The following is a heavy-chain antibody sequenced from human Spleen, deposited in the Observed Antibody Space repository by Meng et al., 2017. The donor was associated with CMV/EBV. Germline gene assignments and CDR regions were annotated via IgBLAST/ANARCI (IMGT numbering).Heavy chain of an antibody. Sequence: ASVKVSCKTSGFSFTIYHMHWVRQAPGQGLEWMGWINPKSGDINYAQKFQGRVTMTSDTSIRTIYMELSRLTFDDTAVYYCARGGGYCSKTACLNWFDSWGRGTLVTVSS. CDR2: INPKSGDI. CDR1: GFSFTIYH. J-gene: IGHJ5*01. D-gene: IGHD2-2*01. CDR3: ARGGGYCSKTACLNWFDS. V-gene: IGHV1-2*02.